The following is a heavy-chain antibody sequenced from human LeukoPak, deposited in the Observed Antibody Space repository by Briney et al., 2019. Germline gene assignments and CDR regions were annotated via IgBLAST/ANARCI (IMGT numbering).Heavy chain of an antibody. CDR1: GFTFSSYG. CDR3: AKAKETSSGWYLPTPDY. V-gene: IGHV3-30*18. Sequence: GRSLRLSCAASGFTFSSYGMHWVRQAPGKGLEWVAVISYDGSNKYYADSVKGRFTISRDNSKNTLYLQMNSLRAEDTAVYNCAKAKETSSGWYLPTPDYWGQGTLVTVSS. D-gene: IGHD6-19*01. J-gene: IGHJ4*02. CDR2: ISYDGSNK.